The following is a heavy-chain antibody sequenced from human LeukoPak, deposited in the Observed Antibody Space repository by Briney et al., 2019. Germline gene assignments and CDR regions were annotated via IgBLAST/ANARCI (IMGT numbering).Heavy chain of an antibody. Sequence: ASVTVSCKASGYPFTGYFIHWVRQAPGQGLEWMGWINPDSGGTNYPPKFQGRVTMTRDTSISTAYMELSRLRSDDTAVYFCARDLRGLGDYFDYWGQGTRVTVSS. V-gene: IGHV1-2*02. CDR3: ARDLRGLGDYFDY. CDR1: GYPFTGYF. J-gene: IGHJ4*02. D-gene: IGHD3-16*01. CDR2: INPDSGGT.